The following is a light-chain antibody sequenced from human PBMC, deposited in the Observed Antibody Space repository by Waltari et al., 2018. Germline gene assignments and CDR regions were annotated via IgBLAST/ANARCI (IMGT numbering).Light chain of an antibody. J-gene: IGLJ3*02. CDR2: EDI. Sequence: KFMLTQPHSVSESPGKTVTISCTRRGGSIASNYVQWYRQPPGSAPTTVIYEDILKPSGVPAGFSGSSKYASTAALLTSCGLKTEEEADYCGQSYDGSNACVFGGGTKLTVL. CDR3: QSYDGSNACV. CDR1: GGSIASNY. V-gene: IGLV6-57*03.